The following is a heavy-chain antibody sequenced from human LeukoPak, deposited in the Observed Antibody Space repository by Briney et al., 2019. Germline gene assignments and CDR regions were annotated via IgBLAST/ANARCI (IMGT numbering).Heavy chain of an antibody. CDR1: GGSISSGGYS. Sequence: ASETLSLTCAVSGGSISSGGYSWSWIRQPPGKGLEWIGYIYHSGSTYYNPSLKSRVTISVDRSKNQFSPKLSSVTAADTAVYYCAREVTIFGGNARYYYYGMDVWGQGTTVTVSS. V-gene: IGHV4-30-2*01. D-gene: IGHD3-3*01. CDR2: IYHSGST. CDR3: AREVTIFGGNARYYYYGMDV. J-gene: IGHJ6*02.